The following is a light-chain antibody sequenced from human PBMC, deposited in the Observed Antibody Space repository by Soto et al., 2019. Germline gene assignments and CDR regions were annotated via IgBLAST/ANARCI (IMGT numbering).Light chain of an antibody. CDR1: QSISRW. V-gene: IGKV1-5*03. J-gene: IGKJ1*01. CDR2: EAS. Sequence: DIQMTQSPSTLSASVGDRVTITCRDSQSISRWLAWYQQKPGKAPKLLIYEASSLETGVPSRFIGSGYGTEFTLTISSLQPDDFATYYCQQYSSFYPRTFGQGTKVEIK. CDR3: QQYSSFYPRT.